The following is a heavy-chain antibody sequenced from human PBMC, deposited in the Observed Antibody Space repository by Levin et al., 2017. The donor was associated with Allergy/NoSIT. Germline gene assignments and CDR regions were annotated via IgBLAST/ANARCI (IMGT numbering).Heavy chain of an antibody. D-gene: IGHD6-13*01. V-gene: IGHV3-9*01. J-gene: IGHJ4*02. Sequence: GGSLRLSCAASGFTFDDYAMHWVRQAPGKGLEWVSGISWNSGSIGYADSVKGRFTISRDNAKNSLYLQVNSLRPEDTALYYCAKHNSSSLTAHTPLEYWGQGTLVTVSS. CDR1: GFTFDDYA. CDR3: AKHNSSSLTAHTPLEY. CDR2: ISWNSGSI.